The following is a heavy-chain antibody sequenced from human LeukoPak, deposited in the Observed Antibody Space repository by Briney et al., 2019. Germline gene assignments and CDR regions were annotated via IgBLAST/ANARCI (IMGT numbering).Heavy chain of an antibody. CDR1: GFTFSSYG. Sequence: GGSLRLSCAASGFTFSSYGMHWVRQAPGKGLEWVSSISSSSSYIYYADSVKGRFTISRDNAKNSLYLQMNSLRAEDTAVYYCARAGIVVVPAAIPGGYYYYYMDVWGKGTTVTISS. V-gene: IGHV3-21*01. CDR3: ARAGIVVVPAAIPGGYYYYYMDV. J-gene: IGHJ6*03. D-gene: IGHD2-2*01. CDR2: ISSSSSYI.